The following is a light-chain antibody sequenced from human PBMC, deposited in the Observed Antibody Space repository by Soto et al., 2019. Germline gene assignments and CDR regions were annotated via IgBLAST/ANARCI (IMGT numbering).Light chain of an antibody. J-gene: IGLJ1*01. Sequence: QSVLTEPATVSGAPGQSITISCTGTSRDVGGYNYVSWYQQHPRKAPTLMLYDVSNRPSGVSNRFSGSKSGNTASLTISGLQAEDEADYYCSSYTSSSTSGYVFGTGTKVTVL. CDR1: SRDVGGYNY. V-gene: IGLV2-14*01. CDR3: SSYTSSSTSGYV. CDR2: DVS.